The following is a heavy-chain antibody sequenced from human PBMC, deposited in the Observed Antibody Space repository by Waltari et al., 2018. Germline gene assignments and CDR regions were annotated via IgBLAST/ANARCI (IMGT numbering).Heavy chain of an antibody. D-gene: IGHD1-1*01. CDR3: ARYLGLTQLILDYYYGMDV. V-gene: IGHV4-39*07. CDR2: IYYSGST. J-gene: IGHJ6*02. CDR1: GGSISSSSYY. Sequence: QLQLQESGPGLVKPSETLSLTCTVSGGSISSSSYYWGWIRQPPGKGLEWIGSIYYSGSTYYNPSLKSRVTISVDTSNNQFSLKLSSVTAADTAVYYCARYLGLTQLILDYYYGMDVWGQGTTVTVSS.